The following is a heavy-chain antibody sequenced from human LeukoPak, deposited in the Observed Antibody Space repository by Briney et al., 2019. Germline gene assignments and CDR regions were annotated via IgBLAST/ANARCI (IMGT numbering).Heavy chain of an antibody. CDR1: GFTFSSYW. CDR3: ARSPRRITFGGVISVWFDP. CDR2: IKQDGSEK. J-gene: IGHJ5*02. V-gene: IGHV3-7*01. D-gene: IGHD3-16*01. Sequence: GGSLRLSCAASGFTFSSYWMSWVRQAPRKGLEWVANIKQDGSEKYYVDSVKGRFTISRDNAKNSLYLQMNSLRAEDTAVYYCARSPRRITFGGVISVWFDPWGQGTLVTVSS.